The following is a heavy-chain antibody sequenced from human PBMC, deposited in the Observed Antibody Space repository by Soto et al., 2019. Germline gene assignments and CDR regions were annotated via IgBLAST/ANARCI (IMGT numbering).Heavy chain of an antibody. D-gene: IGHD6-19*01. CDR1: GCSVSSGRYY. J-gene: IGHJ6*01. CDR2: IYYSGST. Sequence: XETLSLTCTVSGCSVSSGRYYWSWIRQPPGKGLEWIGYIYYSGSTNYNPSLKSRVTISVATSKNQFALKLSSVTAADTAVYYCARDDSSDSSYYYYGMDVWGQGTTVTVSS. CDR3: ARDDSSDSSYYYYGMDV. V-gene: IGHV4-61*01.